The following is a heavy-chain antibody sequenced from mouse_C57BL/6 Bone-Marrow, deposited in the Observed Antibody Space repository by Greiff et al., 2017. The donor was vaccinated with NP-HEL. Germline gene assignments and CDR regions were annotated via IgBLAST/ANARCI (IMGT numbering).Heavy chain of an antibody. J-gene: IGHJ1*03. Sequence: EVKLMESGGDLVKPGGSLKLSCAASGFTFSSYGMSWVRQTPDKRLEWVATISSGGSYTYYPDSVKGRFTISRDNAKNTLYLQMSSLKSEDTAMYYCARGRGNYDWYFDVWGTGTTVTVSS. V-gene: IGHV5-6*02. D-gene: IGHD2-1*01. CDR2: ISSGGSYT. CDR3: ARGRGNYDWYFDV. CDR1: GFTFSSYG.